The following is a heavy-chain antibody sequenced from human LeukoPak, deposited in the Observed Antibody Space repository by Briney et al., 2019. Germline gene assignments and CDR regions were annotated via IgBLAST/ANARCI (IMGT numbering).Heavy chain of an antibody. V-gene: IGHV4-4*07. Sequence: SETLSLTCTVSGGSISSYYWSWIRQPAGKGLEWIGRIYTSGSTNYNPSLKSRVTMSVDTSKNQFSLKLSSVTAADTAVYYCATQLWFPKAHYFDYWGQGTLVTVSS. CDR2: IYTSGST. CDR3: ATQLWFPKAHYFDY. CDR1: GGSISSYY. J-gene: IGHJ4*02. D-gene: IGHD5-18*01.